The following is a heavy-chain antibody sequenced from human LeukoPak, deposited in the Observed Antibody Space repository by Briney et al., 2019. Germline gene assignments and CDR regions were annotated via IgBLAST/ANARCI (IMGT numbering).Heavy chain of an antibody. CDR1: GFTFSSYW. CDR2: ISGTGGGT. Sequence: GGSLRLSCAASGFTFSSYWMHWVRQAPGKGLEWVSSISGTGGGTYYADSVKGRFTISRDNSHKTLYLQMNSLRAEDTAVYYCAKDREMYFYDSSGYRDAFHIWGQGTKVTVSS. V-gene: IGHV3-23*01. D-gene: IGHD3-22*01. J-gene: IGHJ3*02. CDR3: AKDREMYFYDSSGYRDAFHI.